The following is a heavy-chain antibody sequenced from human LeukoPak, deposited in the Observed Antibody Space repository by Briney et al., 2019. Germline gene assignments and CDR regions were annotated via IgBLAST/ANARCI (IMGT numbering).Heavy chain of an antibody. V-gene: IGHV1-2*06. CDR3: AKDGGLWVSAHWGDS. CDR2: IHPSSGAT. CDR1: GYTFIAYH. J-gene: IGHJ4*02. D-gene: IGHD7-27*01. Sequence: ASVKVSCKASGYTFIAYHMHWVRQAPGQGLEWMGRIHPSSGATNYAQRFQGRVTLTRDTSINTAYMELSRLTSDDTAVYYCAKDGGLWVSAHWGDSWGRGTLVTVSS.